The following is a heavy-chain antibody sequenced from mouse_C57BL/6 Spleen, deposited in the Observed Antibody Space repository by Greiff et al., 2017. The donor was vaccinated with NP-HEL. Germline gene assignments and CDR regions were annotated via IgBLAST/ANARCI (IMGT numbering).Heavy chain of an antibody. J-gene: IGHJ4*01. CDR1: GFSLTSYG. V-gene: IGHV2-5*01. CDR2: IWRGGST. CDR3: AKGGSYYYAMDY. Sequence: VKLMESGPGLVQPSQSLSITCTASGFSLTSYGVHWVRQSPGKGLEWLGVIWRGGSTAYNAAFMSRLSITKDNSKSQVFFKMNSLQADDTAICYCAKGGSYYYAMDYWGQGTSVTVSS.